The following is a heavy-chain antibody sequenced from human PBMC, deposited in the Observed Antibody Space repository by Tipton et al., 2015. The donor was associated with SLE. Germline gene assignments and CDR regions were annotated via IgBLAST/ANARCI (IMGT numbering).Heavy chain of an antibody. Sequence: SLRLSCAVSGFTLRSYWMHWVRQAPGKGLVWVSRINHDGTGTAYAGSVTGRFTISRDNAKNTLYLQMNSLTAEDTAVYYCVPSPVASFVASWGQGTLVRVSS. D-gene: IGHD2-2*01. CDR1: GFTLRSYW. J-gene: IGHJ4*02. CDR3: VPSPVASFVAS. V-gene: IGHV3-74*01. CDR2: INHDGTGT.